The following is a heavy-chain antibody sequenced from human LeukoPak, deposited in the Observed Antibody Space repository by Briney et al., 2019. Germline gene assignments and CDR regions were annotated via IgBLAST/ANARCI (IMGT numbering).Heavy chain of an antibody. Sequence: PSETLSLTCTVSGDSISSSSYYWGWIRQPPGKGLEWIGSIYYSGHTYYNPSLKSRVTISIDTSKTQFSLNLISVTAADTAVYYCARHASGSYNNFQHWGQDTLVTVSS. CDR2: IYYSGHT. V-gene: IGHV4-39*01. D-gene: IGHD1-26*01. CDR3: ARHASGSYNNFQH. CDR1: GDSISSSSYY. J-gene: IGHJ1*01.